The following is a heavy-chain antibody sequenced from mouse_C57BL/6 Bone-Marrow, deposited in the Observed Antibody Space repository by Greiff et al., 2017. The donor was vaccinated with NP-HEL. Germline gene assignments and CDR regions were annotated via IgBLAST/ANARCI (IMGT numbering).Heavy chain of an antibody. V-gene: IGHV14-1*01. CDR2: IDPEDGDT. J-gene: IGHJ2*01. D-gene: IGHD2-2*01. CDR3: TRCMVTTGYYFDY. CDR1: GFNIKDYY. Sequence: VQLQQSGAELVRPGASVKLSCTASGFNIKDYYMHWVKQRPEQGLEWIGRIDPEDGDTEYAPKFQGKATMTADTSSNTAYLQLSSLTSEDTAVYYCTRCMVTTGYYFDYWGQGTTLTVSS.